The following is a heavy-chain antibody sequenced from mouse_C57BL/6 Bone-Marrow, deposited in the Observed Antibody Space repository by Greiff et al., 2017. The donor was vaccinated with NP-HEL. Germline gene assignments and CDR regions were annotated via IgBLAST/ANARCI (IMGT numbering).Heavy chain of an antibody. CDR1: GYSITSGYY. CDR3: ARGKPRDYFDY. V-gene: IGHV3-6*01. Sequence: ESGPGLVKPSQSLSLTCSVTGYSITSGYYWNWIRQFPGNNLEWMGYISYDGSNNYNPSLKNRISITRDTSKNQFFLKLNSVTTEDTATYYCARGKPRDYFDYWGQGTTLTVSS. J-gene: IGHJ2*01. CDR2: ISYDGSN.